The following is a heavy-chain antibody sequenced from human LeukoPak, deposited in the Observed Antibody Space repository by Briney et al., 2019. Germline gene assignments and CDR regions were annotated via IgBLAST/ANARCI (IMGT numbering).Heavy chain of an antibody. J-gene: IGHJ6*03. CDR2: ISSSSSYI. D-gene: IGHD4-17*01. CDR1: GFTFSSYS. CDR3: ARDITTVTTFGYYYYMDV. Sequence: PGGSLRLSCAASGFTFSSYSMNWVRQAPGKGLEWVSSISSSSSYIYYADSVKGRFTISRDNAKNSLYLQMNSLRAEDTAVYYCARDITTVTTFGYYYYMDVWGKGTTVTVSS. V-gene: IGHV3-21*01.